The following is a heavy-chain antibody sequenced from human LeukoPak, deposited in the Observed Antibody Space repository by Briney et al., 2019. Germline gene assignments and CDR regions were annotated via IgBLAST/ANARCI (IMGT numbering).Heavy chain of an antibody. J-gene: IGHJ4*02. CDR1: GYTFTDYF. CDR3: ARVRDVTGLLY. CDR2: INPKSGDT. V-gene: IGHV1-2*02. D-gene: IGHD1-14*01. Sequence: ASVKVSCKASGYTFTDYFLHWVRQAPGRGLEWMAWINPKSGDTKYTQNLQGRDTVTRDTSISTLSMELSRLISDDTAVYYCARVRDVTGLLYWGQGTLVTVSS.